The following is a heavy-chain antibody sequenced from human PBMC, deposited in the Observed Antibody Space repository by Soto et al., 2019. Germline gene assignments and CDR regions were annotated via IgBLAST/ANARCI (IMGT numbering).Heavy chain of an antibody. CDR2: INPNSGAT. CDR3: AREARHVVDSDFRAAYFTYFDQ. CDR1: GYTFTGHY. D-gene: IGHD3-3*01. Sequence: QVQLVQSGAEVRKPGASVRVSCKASGYTFTGHYIHWVRQAPGQGLEWMGWINPNSGATNYAQKFQDWVSMSRDTSISAAYLELTSLRSDATAVYHCAREARHVVDSDFRAAYFTYFDQWGQGTLVTVSS. V-gene: IGHV1-2*04. J-gene: IGHJ4*02.